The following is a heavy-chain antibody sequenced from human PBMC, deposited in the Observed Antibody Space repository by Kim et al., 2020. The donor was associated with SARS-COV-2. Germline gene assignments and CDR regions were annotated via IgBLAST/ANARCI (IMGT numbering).Heavy chain of an antibody. D-gene: IGHD3-22*01. CDR3: ARHIAYYYDGACYFDY. CDR2: IYYSGST. Sequence: SETLSLTCTVSGGSISSSSYYWGWIRQPPGKGLEWIGSIYYSGSTYYNPSLKSRVTISVDTSKNQFSLKLSSVTAADTAVYYCARHIAYYYDGACYFDYWGQGTLVTVSS. J-gene: IGHJ4*02. CDR1: GGSISSSSYY. V-gene: IGHV4-39*01.